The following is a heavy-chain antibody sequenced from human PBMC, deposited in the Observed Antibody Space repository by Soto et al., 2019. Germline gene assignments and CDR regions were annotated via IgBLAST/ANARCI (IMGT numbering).Heavy chain of an antibody. CDR3: AREADYDYIWNDAFDI. Sequence: SETLSLTCTVSGGSISSSSYYWGWIRQPPGKGLEWIGSIYYSGSTYYNPSLKSRVTISVDTSNNQFSLKLSSVTAADTAVYYCAREADYDYIWNDAFDIWGQGTMVTVSS. D-gene: IGHD3-16*01. J-gene: IGHJ3*02. V-gene: IGHV4-39*02. CDR1: GGSISSSSYY. CDR2: IYYSGST.